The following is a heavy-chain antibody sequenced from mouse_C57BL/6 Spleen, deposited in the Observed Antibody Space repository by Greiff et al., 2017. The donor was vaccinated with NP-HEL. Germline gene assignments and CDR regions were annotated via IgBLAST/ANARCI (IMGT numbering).Heavy chain of an antibody. D-gene: IGHD2-4*01. V-gene: IGHV1-15*01. CDR3: TRRDYDEKSFAY. CDR1: GYTFTDYE. J-gene: IGHJ3*01. CDR2: IDPETGGT. Sequence: QVQLQQSGAELVRPGASVTLSCKASGYTFTDYEMHWVKQTPVHGLEWIGAIDPETGGTAYNQKFKGKAILTADKSSSPAYMELRSLTSEDSAVYYCTRRDYDEKSFAYWGQGTLVTVSA.